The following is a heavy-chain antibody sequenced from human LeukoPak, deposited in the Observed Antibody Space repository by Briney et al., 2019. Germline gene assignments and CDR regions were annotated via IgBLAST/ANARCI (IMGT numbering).Heavy chain of an antibody. D-gene: IGHD1/OR15-1a*01. CDR2: ISSSSSYI. CDR3: AKDSPSRTATTEVPVDY. V-gene: IGHV3-21*01. J-gene: IGHJ4*02. CDR1: GFSFRDYT. Sequence: GGSLRLSCAASGFSFRDYTMNWVRQAPGKGLEWLASISSSSSYIYFANSVRGRFTISRDNAKNSLYLQMNSLRAEDTAVYYRAKDSPSRTATTEVPVDYWGQGTLVTVSS.